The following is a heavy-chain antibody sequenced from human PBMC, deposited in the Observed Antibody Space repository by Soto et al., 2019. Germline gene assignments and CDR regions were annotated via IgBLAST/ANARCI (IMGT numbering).Heavy chain of an antibody. CDR1: GGSIRSAGYY. CDR2: VYSSGST. D-gene: IGHD1-26*01. V-gene: IGHV4-30-4*01. CDR3: ARGGEGNSGYFDD. J-gene: IGHJ4*02. Sequence: SETLSLTCTVSGGSIRSAGYYWNWIRQAPGKGLEWIGCVYSSGSTYYNLSLRGRVTISIDTSKNQFSLKMSSVTAADAAVFYCARGGEGNSGYFDDWGRGALVTVSS.